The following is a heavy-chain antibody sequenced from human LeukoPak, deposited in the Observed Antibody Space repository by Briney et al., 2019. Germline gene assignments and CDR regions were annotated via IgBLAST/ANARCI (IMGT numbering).Heavy chain of an antibody. CDR1: GFTFANYN. CDR2: ISSTSSTI. D-gene: IGHD5-18*01. Sequence: GGSLRLSCAASGFTFANYNFNWVRQAPGKGLEWVSYISSTSSTIYYADSMKGRFTISRDNAKNSLYLQMNSLRAEDTAVYYCARGVLSAAMALWGQGTLVTVSS. J-gene: IGHJ4*02. CDR3: ARGVLSAAMAL. V-gene: IGHV3-48*01.